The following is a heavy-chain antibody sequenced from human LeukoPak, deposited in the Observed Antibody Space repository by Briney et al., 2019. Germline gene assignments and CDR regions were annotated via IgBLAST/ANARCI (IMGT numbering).Heavy chain of an antibody. D-gene: IGHD6-6*01. CDR2: IKADGSEK. Sequence: GGSLRLSCAGSGVSFSRYRMDWVRQAPGKGLEWVANIKADGSEKNYLDSVKGRFTISRDNAKNSLYLQMNSLRAEDTAVYYCARVGVPAPNAFDIWGQGTMVTVSS. CDR3: ARVGVPAPNAFDI. V-gene: IGHV3-7*01. CDR1: GVSFSRYR. J-gene: IGHJ3*02.